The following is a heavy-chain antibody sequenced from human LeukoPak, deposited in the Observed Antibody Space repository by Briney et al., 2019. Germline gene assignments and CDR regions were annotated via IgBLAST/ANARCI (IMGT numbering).Heavy chain of an antibody. D-gene: IGHD1-20*01. J-gene: IGHJ4*02. Sequence: GASVKVSCKASGYTFTDYYMHWVRQAPGQGLEWMGRINPHRGRTNYAQKFQGRVPMPRNPSISTAYMELRSLRSDDPAVYYCARKGRVTGTFDYWGQGTLVTVSS. CDR2: INPHRGRT. CDR3: ARKGRVTGTFDY. CDR1: GYTFTDYY. V-gene: IGHV1-2*06.